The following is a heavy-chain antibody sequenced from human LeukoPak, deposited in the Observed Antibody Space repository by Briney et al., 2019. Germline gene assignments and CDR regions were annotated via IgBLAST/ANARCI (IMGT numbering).Heavy chain of an antibody. CDR1: GYTFISYG. V-gene: IGHV1-18*01. J-gene: IGHJ4*02. CDR3: GRDQSYGSGSYQDY. Sequence: ASVKVSCKASGYTFISYGISWVRQAPGQGLEWMGWISAYNGNTNYAQKVQGRVTMTTATSTSTAYMELRSLRSDDTAVYYCGRDQSYGSGSYQDYWGQGTLVTVSS. CDR2: ISAYNGNT. D-gene: IGHD3-10*01.